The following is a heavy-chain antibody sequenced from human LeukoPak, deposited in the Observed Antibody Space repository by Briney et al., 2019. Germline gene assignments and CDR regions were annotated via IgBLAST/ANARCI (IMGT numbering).Heavy chain of an antibody. D-gene: IGHD6-19*01. CDR1: GGSISSSNW. Sequence: PSGTLSLTCAVSGGSISSSNWWSWVRQPPGKGLEWIGEIYHSGSTNYNPSLKSRVTISVDKSKSQFSLKLSSVTAADTAVYYCARERIVAGNSCYYYMDVWGKGTTVTVSS. CDR2: IYHSGST. J-gene: IGHJ6*03. CDR3: ARERIVAGNSCYYYMDV. V-gene: IGHV4-4*02.